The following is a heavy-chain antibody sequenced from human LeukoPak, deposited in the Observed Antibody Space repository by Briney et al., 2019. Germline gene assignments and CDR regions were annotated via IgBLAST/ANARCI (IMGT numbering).Heavy chain of an antibody. D-gene: IGHD1-26*01. CDR3: ALLVGATLDFDY. CDR1: GFTFSSYA. Sequence: GGSLRLSCAASGFTFSSYAMHRVRQAPGKGLEWVSSISSSSSYIYYADSVKGRFTISRDNAKNSLYLQMNSLRAEDTAVYYCALLVGATLDFDYWGQGTLVTVSS. CDR2: ISSSSSYI. J-gene: IGHJ4*02. V-gene: IGHV3-21*01.